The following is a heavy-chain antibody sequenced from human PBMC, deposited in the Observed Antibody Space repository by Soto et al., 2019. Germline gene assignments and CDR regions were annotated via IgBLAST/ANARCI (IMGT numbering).Heavy chain of an antibody. CDR2: IYHSGTT. CDR3: ARADHVDYNPY. Sequence: PSETLSLTCAVSGGSIFNNYWWAWIRQSPGKGLVWIGSIYHSGTTYYNPSLESRVTISLDTSQSRFALMLSSVTAADSAVYYCARADHVDYNPYCGQGTLVTVSS. D-gene: IGHD3-9*01. J-gene: IGHJ4*02. CDR1: GGSIFNNYW. V-gene: IGHV4-38-2*01.